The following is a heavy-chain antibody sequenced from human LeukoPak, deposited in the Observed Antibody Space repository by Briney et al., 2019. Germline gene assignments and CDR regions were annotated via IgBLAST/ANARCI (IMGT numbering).Heavy chain of an antibody. D-gene: IGHD3-3*01. Sequence: GGSLRLSCAASGFTFSSYSMNWVRQAPGKGLEWVGFIRSKAYGGTTEYAASVKGRFTISRDDSKSIAYLQMNSLKTEDTAVYYCTSTIRGYFQHWGQGTLVTVSS. CDR2: IRSKAYGGTT. CDR1: GFTFSSYS. J-gene: IGHJ1*01. V-gene: IGHV3-49*04. CDR3: TSTIRGYFQH.